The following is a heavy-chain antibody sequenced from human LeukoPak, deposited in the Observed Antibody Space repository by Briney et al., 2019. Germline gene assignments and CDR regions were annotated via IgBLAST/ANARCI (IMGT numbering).Heavy chain of an antibody. Sequence: GGSLRLSCAASGFTFSSYGMQWVRQAPGKGLEWVAVISHDGTVQYYADSVRDRFTISRDNSKNTLSLQMNSLRTEDTALYYCAKEGAAKTAARLDCWGQGTLVTVSS. CDR1: GFTFSSYG. J-gene: IGHJ4*02. CDR2: ISHDGTVQ. D-gene: IGHD6-6*01. CDR3: AKEGAAKTAARLDC. V-gene: IGHV3-30*18.